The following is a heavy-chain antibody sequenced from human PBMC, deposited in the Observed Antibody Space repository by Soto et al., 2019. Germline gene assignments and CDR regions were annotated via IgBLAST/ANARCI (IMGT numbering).Heavy chain of an antibody. D-gene: IGHD6-19*01. J-gene: IGHJ4*02. CDR2: INAGNGNI. CDR3: ARDLGGWTDY. CDR1: GYTFTSYA. Sequence: QVQLVQSGAEVKKPGASVKVSCKASGYTFTSYAMQWVRQAPGQRLEWMGWINAGNGNIKHSQKFQGRVTITRDTSASTAYMELSSLRSEDTTVYYCARDLGGWTDYWGQGTLVTVSS. V-gene: IGHV1-3*01.